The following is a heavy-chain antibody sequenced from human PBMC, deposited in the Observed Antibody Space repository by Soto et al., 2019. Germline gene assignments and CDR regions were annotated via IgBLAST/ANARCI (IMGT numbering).Heavy chain of an antibody. D-gene: IGHD2-2*01. CDR1: GGTFSSYT. J-gene: IGHJ3*02. CDR3: ASSDIVVVPAAISGTESPHGAFDI. CDR2: IIPILGIA. Sequence: GASVKVSCKASGGTFSSYTISWVRQAPGQGLEWMGRIIPILGIANYAQKFQGRVTITADKSTSTAYMELSSLRSEDTAVYYCASSDIVVVPAAISGTESPHGAFDIWGQGTMVTVSS. V-gene: IGHV1-69*02.